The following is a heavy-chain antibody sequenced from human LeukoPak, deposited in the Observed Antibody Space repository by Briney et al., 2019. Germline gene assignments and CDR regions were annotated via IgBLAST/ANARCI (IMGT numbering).Heavy chain of an antibody. CDR3: ARDHSNWEGVDY. J-gene: IGHJ4*02. CDR1: GFTFSSYS. Sequence: PGGSLGLSCAASGFTFSSYSMNWVRQAPGKGLEWVSYISSIGSTIYYADSVKGRFTISRDNAKNSLYLQMNSLRAEDTAVYYCARDHSNWEGVDYWGQGTLVTVSS. CDR2: ISSIGSTI. V-gene: IGHV3-48*01. D-gene: IGHD7-27*01.